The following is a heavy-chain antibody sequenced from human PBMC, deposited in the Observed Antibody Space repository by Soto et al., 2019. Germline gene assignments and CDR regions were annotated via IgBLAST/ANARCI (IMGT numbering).Heavy chain of an antibody. CDR2: LYYGGST. CDR1: GGSISSGGYY. D-gene: IGHD6-19*01. J-gene: IGHJ4*02. CDR3: ATLKADEKALNY. V-gene: IGHV4-31*03. Sequence: QVQLQESGPGLVKPSQTLSLTCTVSGGSISSGGYYWSWIRQHPGKGLEWIGYLYYGGSTYYNTSPKCRVTISIDASKNHFSLKLNSVPAADTAVYYCATLKADEKALNYWGQGTLVTVSS.